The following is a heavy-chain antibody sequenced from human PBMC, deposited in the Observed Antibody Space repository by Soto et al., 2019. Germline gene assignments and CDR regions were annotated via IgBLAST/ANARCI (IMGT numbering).Heavy chain of an antibody. CDR2: ISGSGGNT. Sequence: PGGSLRLSCAASGFTFSSYAMSWVRQAPGKGLEWVSAISGSGGNTYYADSVKGRFTISRDDSKNTLYLQMNSLRAEDTAVYYCAKVKGDGYKIDAFDIWGQGTMVTVSS. CDR1: GFTFSSYA. J-gene: IGHJ3*02. V-gene: IGHV3-23*01. D-gene: IGHD5-12*01. CDR3: AKVKGDGYKIDAFDI.